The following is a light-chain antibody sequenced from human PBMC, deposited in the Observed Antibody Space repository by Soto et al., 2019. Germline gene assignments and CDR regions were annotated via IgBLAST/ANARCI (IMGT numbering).Light chain of an antibody. CDR2: DVS. J-gene: IGKJ1*01. CDR1: QSISSW. CDR3: QQYNSYSPPWT. V-gene: IGKV1-5*01. Sequence: DIQMTQSPSTLSASVGDRVTITCRASQSISSWLAWYQQKPGKAPKLLIYDVSSLESGVPSRFSGSGSGTEFTLTISSLQPDDFATYYCQQYNSYSPPWTFGQGTKVDIK.